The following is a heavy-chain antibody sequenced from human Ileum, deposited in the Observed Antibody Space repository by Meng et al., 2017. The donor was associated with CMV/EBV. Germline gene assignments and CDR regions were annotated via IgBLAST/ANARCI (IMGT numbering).Heavy chain of an antibody. CDR1: GFTFSNYW. Sequence: EVQLVESGGGLVQPGGSLRLSCEDSGFTFSNYWMHWVRQVPGEGLVWVSRINEDGRITSYADSVKGRFTISRDNARNTLYLQMNSLRADDSAVYYCARDLSGSRDYWGRGTLVTVFS. V-gene: IGHV3-74*01. J-gene: IGHJ4*02. CDR2: INEDGRIT. CDR3: ARDLSGSRDY. D-gene: IGHD1-26*01.